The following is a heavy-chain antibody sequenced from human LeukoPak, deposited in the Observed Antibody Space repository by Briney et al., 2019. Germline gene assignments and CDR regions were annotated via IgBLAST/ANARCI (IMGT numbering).Heavy chain of an antibody. CDR1: GFTFSSHW. CDR3: ASPQSGDYGALYFQH. V-gene: IGHV3-74*01. Sequence: PGGSLRLSCAASGFTFSSHWMYWVRQAPGKGLVWVSRINSDGSSTSYADSVRGRFSISRDNAKNTLFLQVNSLRVEGTAVYYCASPQSGDYGALYFQHWGQGTLVTVSS. D-gene: IGHD4-17*01. J-gene: IGHJ1*01. CDR2: INSDGSST.